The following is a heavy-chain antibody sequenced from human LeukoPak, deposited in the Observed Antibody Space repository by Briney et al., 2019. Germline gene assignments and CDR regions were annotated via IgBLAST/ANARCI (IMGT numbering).Heavy chain of an antibody. CDR2: IRYDGSNK. CDR1: GFTFSSYG. J-gene: IGHJ5*02. V-gene: IGHV3-30*02. Sequence: PGGSLTLSCAASGFTFSSYGMHWVRQAPGKGLEWVAFIRYDGSNKYYADSVKGRFTISRDNSKNTLYLQMNSLRAEDTAVYYCAKDKVTQQLAGGWFDPWGQGTLFTVSS. CDR3: AKDKVTQQLAGGWFDP. D-gene: IGHD6-13*01.